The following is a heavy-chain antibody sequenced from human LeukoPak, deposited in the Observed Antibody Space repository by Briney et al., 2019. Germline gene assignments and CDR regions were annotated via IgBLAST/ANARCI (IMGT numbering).Heavy chain of an antibody. CDR2: IKQDGSEK. V-gene: IGHV3-7*01. Sequence: GGSLRLSCAASGSTFSSYWTSWVRQAPGKGLEWVANIKQDGSEKYYVDSVKGRFAISRDNAKNSLYLQMNSLRAEDTAVYYCARSGSYYYDAFDIWGQGTMVTVSS. D-gene: IGHD1-26*01. CDR1: GSTFSSYW. J-gene: IGHJ3*02. CDR3: ARSGSYYYDAFDI.